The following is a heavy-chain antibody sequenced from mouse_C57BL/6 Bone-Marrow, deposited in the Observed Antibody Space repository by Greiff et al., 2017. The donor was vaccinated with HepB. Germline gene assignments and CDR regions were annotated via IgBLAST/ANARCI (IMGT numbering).Heavy chain of an antibody. CDR2: ISDGGSYT. Sequence: EVMLVESGGGLVKPGGSLKLSCAASGFTFSSYAMSWVRQTPEKRLEWVATISDGGSYTYYPDNVKGRFTISRDNAKNNLYLQMSQLKSEDTAMYYCAREMGHLLLLRRGFAYWGQGTLVTVSA. J-gene: IGHJ3*01. V-gene: IGHV5-4*01. D-gene: IGHD2-2*01. CDR3: AREMGHLLLLRRGFAY. CDR1: GFTFSSYA.